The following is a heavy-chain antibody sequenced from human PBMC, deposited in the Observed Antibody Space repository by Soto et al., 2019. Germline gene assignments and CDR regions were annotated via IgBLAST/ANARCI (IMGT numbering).Heavy chain of an antibody. D-gene: IGHD3-10*01. V-gene: IGHV3-23*01. CDR3: AKDLNRSGMPSVFDY. Sequence: GGSLRLSCAASGFTFSSYAMSWVRQAPRKGLEWVSGISGSGGSTYYADSVKGRFTISRDNSKNTLYVQMNSLRAEDTAVYYCAKDLNRSGMPSVFDYWGQGTLVTVSS. CDR2: ISGSGGST. J-gene: IGHJ4*02. CDR1: GFTFSSYA.